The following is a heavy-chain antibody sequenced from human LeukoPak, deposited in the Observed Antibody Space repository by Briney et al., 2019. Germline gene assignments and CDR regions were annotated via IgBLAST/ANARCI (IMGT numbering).Heavy chain of an antibody. CDR1: GFTVNTYS. J-gene: IGHJ6*03. CDR2: ISRASESI. V-gene: IGHV3-21*01. D-gene: IGHD6-6*01. Sequence: GGSLRLSCAASGFTVNTYSMSWVRQAPGKGLEWVSIISRASESIFYADSVKGRFTISRDNAKNSLYLQMNSLRAEDTAVYYCASIAARPEDYYYYYMDVWGKGTTVTVSS. CDR3: ASIAARPEDYYYYYMDV.